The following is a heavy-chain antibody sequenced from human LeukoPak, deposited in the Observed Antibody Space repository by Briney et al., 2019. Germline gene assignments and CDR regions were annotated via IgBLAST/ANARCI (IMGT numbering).Heavy chain of an antibody. V-gene: IGHV4-39*07. CDR1: GGSISSSSYY. D-gene: IGHD6-19*01. CDR2: IYYSGST. CDR3: ARDDSSGWPFDY. J-gene: IGHJ4*02. Sequence: SETLSLTCTVSGGSISSSSYYWGWIRQPPGKGLEWIGSIYYSGSTYYNPSLKSRVTISVDTSKNQFSLKLSSVTAADTAVYYCARDDSSGWPFDYWGQGTLVTVSS.